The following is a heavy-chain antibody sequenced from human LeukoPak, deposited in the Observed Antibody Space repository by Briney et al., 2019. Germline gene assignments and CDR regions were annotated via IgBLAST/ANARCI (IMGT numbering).Heavy chain of an antibody. CDR2: ISWDGGNT. V-gene: IGHV3-43D*03. CDR3: AKSGRYYYDSSAYPGLDY. CDR1: GFTFDDHA. Sequence: GGSLRLSCAASGFTFDDHAMHWVRQGPGKGLEWVSLISWDGGNTYYADSVKGRFTISRDNIKNSLYLQMNSLRAEDTAFYYCAKSGRYYYDSSAYPGLDYWGQGTLVTVSS. J-gene: IGHJ4*02. D-gene: IGHD3-22*01.